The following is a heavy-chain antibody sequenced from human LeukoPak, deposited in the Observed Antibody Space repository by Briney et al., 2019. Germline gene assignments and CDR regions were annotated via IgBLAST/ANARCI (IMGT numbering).Heavy chain of an antibody. CDR2: IYYSGST. V-gene: IGHV4-59*01. J-gene: IGHJ5*02. CDR3: ARAVITFGGVEWFDP. Sequence: SETLSLTCTVSGGSISSYYWSWIRQPPGKGLEWIGYIYYSGSTNYNPSLKSRVTISVDTSKNQFSLKLSSVTAADTAVYYCARAVITFGGVEWFDPWGQGTLVTVSS. CDR1: GGSISSYY. D-gene: IGHD3-16*01.